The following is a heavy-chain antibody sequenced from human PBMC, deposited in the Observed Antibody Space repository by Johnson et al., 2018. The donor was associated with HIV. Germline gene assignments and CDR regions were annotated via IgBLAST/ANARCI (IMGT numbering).Heavy chain of an antibody. D-gene: IGHD1-26*01. CDR3: AKENVGANDAFDI. CDR1: GFTVSSNY. CDR2: ISGSGGST. Sequence: VQLVESGGGLIQPGGSLRLSCAASGFTVSSNYMSWVRQAPGKGLEWVSAISGSGGSTYYADSVKGRFTISRDNSKNTLYLQMNSLRAEDTAVYYCAKENVGANDAFDIWGQGTMVTVSS. V-gene: IGHV3-23*04. J-gene: IGHJ3*02.